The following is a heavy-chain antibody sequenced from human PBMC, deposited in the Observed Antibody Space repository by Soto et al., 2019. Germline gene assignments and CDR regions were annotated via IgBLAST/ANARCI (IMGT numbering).Heavy chain of an antibody. D-gene: IGHD6-6*01. J-gene: IGHJ5*02. CDR2: ISTSGGST. Sequence: GGSLRLSCAASGFTVSSYAMSWVRQAPGKGLEWVSAISTSGGSTFYADSVKGRFTISRDNSKDTLYLQMNSLRVEDTAVYFCAKEAIYSASSRGWIDPWGQGTLVTVSS. CDR1: GFTVSSYA. V-gene: IGHV3-23*01. CDR3: AKEAIYSASSRGWIDP.